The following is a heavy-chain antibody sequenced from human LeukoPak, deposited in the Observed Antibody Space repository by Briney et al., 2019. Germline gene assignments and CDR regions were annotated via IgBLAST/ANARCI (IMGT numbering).Heavy chain of an antibody. CDR2: IYYSGST. J-gene: IGHJ6*02. CDR3: ARDSITIFGVVPTCYGMDV. CDR1: GGSFSGYY. V-gene: IGHV4-30-4*08. Sequence: SETLSLTCAVYGGSFSGYYWSWIRQPPGKGLEWIGYIYYSGSTYYNPSLKSRVTISVDTSKNQFSLKLSSVTAADTAVYYCARDSITIFGVVPTCYGMDVWGQGTTVTVSS. D-gene: IGHD3-3*01.